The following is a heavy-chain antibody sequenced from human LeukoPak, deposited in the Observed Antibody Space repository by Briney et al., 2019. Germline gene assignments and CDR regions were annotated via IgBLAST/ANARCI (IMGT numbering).Heavy chain of an antibody. D-gene: IGHD3-16*01. CDR2: ISDDGSSE. Sequence: GGSLRLSCEASGFTFSSYGIHWVRQAPDKGLEWVAGISDDGSSEHYADSVKGRFTISRDNSDNTLYVQMNSLRVEDTAVYYCARESYGSGHCAAFGIWGQGTLVTVSS. V-gene: IGHV3-30*03. CDR3: ARESYGSGHCAAFGI. J-gene: IGHJ3*02. CDR1: GFTFSSYG.